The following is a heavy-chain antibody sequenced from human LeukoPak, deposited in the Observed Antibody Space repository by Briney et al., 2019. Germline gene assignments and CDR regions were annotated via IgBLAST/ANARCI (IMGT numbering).Heavy chain of an antibody. CDR1: GGSFSGYY. D-gene: IGHD5-18*01. CDR2: INHSGST. V-gene: IGHV4-34*01. Sequence: SETLSLTCAVYGGSFSGYYWSWIRQPPGKGLEWIGEINHSGSTNYNPSLKSRVTISVDTSKNQFSLKLSSVTAADTAVYYCARTPRGYGYGHYFDYWGQGTLVTVSS. CDR3: ARTPRGYGYGHYFDY. J-gene: IGHJ4*02.